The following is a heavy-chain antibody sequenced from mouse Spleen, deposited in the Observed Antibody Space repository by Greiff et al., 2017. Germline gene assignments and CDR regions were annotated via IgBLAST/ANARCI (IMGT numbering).Heavy chain of an antibody. Sequence: EVKVVESGGGLVQPGGSMKLSCAASGFTFSDAWMDWVRQSPEKGLEWVAEIRNKANNHATYYAESVKGRFTISRDDSKSSVYLQMNSLRAEDTGIYYCTRANWAGAMDYWGQGTSVTVSS. J-gene: IGHJ4*01. CDR3: TRANWAGAMDY. CDR1: GFTFSDAW. V-gene: IGHV6-6*01. D-gene: IGHD4-1*02. CDR2: IRNKANNHAT.